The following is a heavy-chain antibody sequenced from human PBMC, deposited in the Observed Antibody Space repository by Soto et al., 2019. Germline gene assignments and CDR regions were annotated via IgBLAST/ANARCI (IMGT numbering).Heavy chain of an antibody. V-gene: IGHV1-8*01. Sequence: EKVSCKASGYSFTNNDVSWVRQATGQGLEWMGWMNPGSGDTGYAQKFQGRVTMTRDISIATAYMELSSLRSDDTAIYYCARMATFGSLNWFDPWGQGTLVTVSS. CDR2: MNPGSGDT. D-gene: IGHD3-16*01. J-gene: IGHJ5*02. CDR3: ARMATFGSLNWFDP. CDR1: GYSFTNND.